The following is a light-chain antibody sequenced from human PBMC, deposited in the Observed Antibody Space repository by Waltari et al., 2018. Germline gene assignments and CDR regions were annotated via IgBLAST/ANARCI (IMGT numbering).Light chain of an antibody. V-gene: IGKV3-11*01. CDR3: QRRSNSPPWT. Sequence: EIVLTQSPVTLSLSPGERATLSCRASQSLSTTLAWYQPIPGEAPRLLLYDESTRATGIPARFRVSVSGTDFTLTISSLEPEDFAVYYCQRRSNSPPWTFGQGTTVEVK. J-gene: IGKJ1*01. CDR2: DES. CDR1: QSLSTT.